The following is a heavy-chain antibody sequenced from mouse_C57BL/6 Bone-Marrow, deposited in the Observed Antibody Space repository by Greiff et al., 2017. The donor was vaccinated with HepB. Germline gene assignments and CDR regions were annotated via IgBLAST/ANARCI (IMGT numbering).Heavy chain of an antibody. CDR2: IYPGSGNT. CDR3: ARKDYYGSSYWYFDV. J-gene: IGHJ1*03. D-gene: IGHD1-1*01. V-gene: IGHV1-76*01. CDR1: GYTFTDYY. Sequence: QVQLQQSGAELVRPGASVKLSCKASGYTFTDYYINWVKQRPGQGLEWIARIYPGSGNTYYNEKFKGKATLTAEKSSSTAYMQLSSLTAEDSAVYFCARKDYYGSSYWYFDVWGTGTTVTVSS.